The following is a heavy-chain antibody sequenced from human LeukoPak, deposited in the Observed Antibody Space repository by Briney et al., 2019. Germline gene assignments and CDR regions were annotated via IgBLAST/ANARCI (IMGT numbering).Heavy chain of an antibody. J-gene: IGHJ4*02. CDR2: IKQDGSEQ. D-gene: IGHD6-19*01. CDR1: GFTFSSSW. CDR3: ARDIQVRGQWLY. V-gene: IGHV3-7*01. Sequence: GGSLRLSCAASGFTFSSSWMTWVRQPPGKGLEWVANIKQDGSEQYYVDSVKGRFTISRDNTKNSLFLQMDSLRAEDTAMYYCARDIQVRGQWLYWGQGTLVTVSS.